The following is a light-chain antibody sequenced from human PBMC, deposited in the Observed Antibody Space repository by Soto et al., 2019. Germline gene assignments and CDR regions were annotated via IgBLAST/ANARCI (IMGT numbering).Light chain of an antibody. CDR3: ATWDDNLSGVV. CDR2: RSH. V-gene: IGLV1-47*01. Sequence: QSVLTQPPSVSGTPGQRVTISCSGSNSNIGYNSVYWYQQLPGTAPKLLIYRSHERPSGVPDRFSGSKSGTSASLAISGLRSEDEADYSCATWDDNLSGVVLGGGTQLT. J-gene: IGLJ3*02. CDR1: NSNIGYNS.